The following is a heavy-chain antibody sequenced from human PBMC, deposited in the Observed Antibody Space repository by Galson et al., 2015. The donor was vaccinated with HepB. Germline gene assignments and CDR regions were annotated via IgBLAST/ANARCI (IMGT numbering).Heavy chain of an antibody. J-gene: IGHJ4*02. CDR3: AKGHCSGATCYSADY. D-gene: IGHD2-15*01. Sequence: SLRLSCAASGFTFSNYGMHWVRQAPGKGLEWVALISYDGSNKYYADSVKGRFTISRDNSKNTLYLQMNSLRAEDTAVYYCAKGHCSGATCYSADYWGQGTLVTVSS. V-gene: IGHV3-30*18. CDR1: GFTFSNYG. CDR2: ISYDGSNK.